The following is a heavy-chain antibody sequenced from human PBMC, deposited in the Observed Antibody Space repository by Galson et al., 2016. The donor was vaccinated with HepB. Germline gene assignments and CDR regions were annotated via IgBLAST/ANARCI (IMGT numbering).Heavy chain of an antibody. D-gene: IGHD2-2*01. CDR3: ARGDCSSSTCYVIWFDP. CDR1: GFTFSNYW. CDR2: IKNDGSQK. Sequence: SLRLSCAASGFTFSNYWMSWVRQAPGKGLEGVANIKNDGSQKYYVDSVKVRFTISRDNGKNSLYLQMGSLRAEDTAVYYCARGDCSSSTCYVIWFDPWGQGTLVTVSS. J-gene: IGHJ5*02. V-gene: IGHV3-7*01.